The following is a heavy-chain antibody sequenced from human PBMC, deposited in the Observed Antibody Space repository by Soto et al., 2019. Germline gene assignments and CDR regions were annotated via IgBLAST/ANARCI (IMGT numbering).Heavy chain of an antibody. D-gene: IGHD3-3*01. CDR2: ISSSGDGK. Sequence: GGSLRLSCAASGFTFNSFAMTWVRQAPGQGLEWVSIISSSGDGKYYVDSVKGRFTISRDNSRNSLNLQMNSLRAEDTSVYYCAKNADLWSWGMVVLGQGTTVTVSS. V-gene: IGHV3-23*01. CDR3: AKNADLWSWGMVV. J-gene: IGHJ6*02. CDR1: GFTFNSFA.